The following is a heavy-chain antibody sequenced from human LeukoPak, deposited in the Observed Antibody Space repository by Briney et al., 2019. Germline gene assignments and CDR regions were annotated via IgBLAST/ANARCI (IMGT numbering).Heavy chain of an antibody. CDR1: GGSISSSNW. CDR3: ARGHFVYDYVWGSYRPPRYGMDV. J-gene: IGHJ6*02. Sequence: PSGTLSLTCAVSGGSISSSNWWSWVRQPPGKGLEWIGEINHSGSTNYNPSLKSRVTISVDTSKNQFSLKLSSVTAADTAVYYCARGHFVYDYVWGSYRPPRYGMDVWGQGTTVTVSS. CDR2: INHSGST. V-gene: IGHV4-4*02. D-gene: IGHD3-16*02.